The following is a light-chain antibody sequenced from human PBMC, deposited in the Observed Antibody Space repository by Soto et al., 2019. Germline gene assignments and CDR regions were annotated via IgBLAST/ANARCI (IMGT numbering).Light chain of an antibody. CDR3: QQYGSSLSRT. V-gene: IGKV3-20*01. CDR1: QSVSSSY. CDR2: GAS. Sequence: EIVLAQSPSTLSLSPGEKATVSWRASQSVSSSYLAWYQQKPGQAPRLLIYGASSRATGIPDRFSGSGSGTDFTLTIRRLEPEDFAVYYCQQYGSSLSRTCGQGTRREIK. J-gene: IGKJ5*01.